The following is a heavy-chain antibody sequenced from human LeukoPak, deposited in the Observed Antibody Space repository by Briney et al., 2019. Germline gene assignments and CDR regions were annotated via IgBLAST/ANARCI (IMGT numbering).Heavy chain of an antibody. J-gene: IGHJ5*02. Sequence: SQTLSLTCAISGDSVSSNSAAWNWIRQSPSSGLEWLGRTYYRSKWYNDYAVSVKSRITINPDTSKNQCSLQLNSVTPEDTAVYYCARDGIVGAPSAFDPWGQGTLVTVSS. CDR2: TYYRSKWYN. CDR1: GDSVSSNSAA. D-gene: IGHD1-26*01. V-gene: IGHV6-1*01. CDR3: ARDGIVGAPSAFDP.